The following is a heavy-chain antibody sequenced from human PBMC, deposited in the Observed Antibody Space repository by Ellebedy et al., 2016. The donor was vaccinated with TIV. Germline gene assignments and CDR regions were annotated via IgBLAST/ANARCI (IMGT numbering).Heavy chain of an antibody. CDR2: IHYSGST. V-gene: IGHV4-59*01. CDR1: GGSISSYY. CDR3: AREGGMRGHDSSGYYYDWFDP. Sequence: SETLSLXCTISGGSISSYYWSWIRQPPGKGLEWIGYIHYSGSTNYNPSLKSRVTISVDTSKNQFSLKLNSVTTADTAVYYCAREGGMRGHDSSGYYYDWFDPWGQGTLVTVSS. J-gene: IGHJ5*02. D-gene: IGHD3-22*01.